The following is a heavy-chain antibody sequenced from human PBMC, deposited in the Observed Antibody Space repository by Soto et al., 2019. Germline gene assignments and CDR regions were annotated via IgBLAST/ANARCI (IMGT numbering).Heavy chain of an antibody. V-gene: IGHV4-4*02. CDR1: GDSISSDKW. J-gene: IGHJ4*02. Sequence: QVQLQESGPGLVKPSGTLSLTCAVSGDSISSDKWWSWVRQPPGKGLEWIGEIHHSGRTNYNPSLKSRVTILVEKSKNQVSLERSSMTAADTGVYYCARGGDWQFDYWGQGTRVTVSS. D-gene: IGHD2-21*02. CDR2: IHHSGRT. CDR3: ARGGDWQFDY.